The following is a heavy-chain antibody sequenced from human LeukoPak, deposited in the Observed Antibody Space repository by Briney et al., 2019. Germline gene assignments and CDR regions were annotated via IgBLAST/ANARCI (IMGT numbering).Heavy chain of an antibody. CDR1: GFTFSSYW. V-gene: IGHV3-7*01. CDR3: ARDDRFYYYYMDV. J-gene: IGHJ6*03. CDR2: IKQDGSEK. Sequence: GGSLRLSCAASGFTFSSYWMSWVRQAPGKGLEWVANIKQDGSEKYYVDSVKGRFTISRDNAKNSLYLQMNSLRAEDTAVYYCARDDRFYYYYMDVWGKGTTVTVSS.